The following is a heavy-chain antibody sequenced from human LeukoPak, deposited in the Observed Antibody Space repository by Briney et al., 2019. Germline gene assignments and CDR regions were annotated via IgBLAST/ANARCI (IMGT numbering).Heavy chain of an antibody. J-gene: IGHJ4*02. V-gene: IGHV3-7*01. D-gene: IGHD3-16*01. CDR3: ARGRGMGY. CDR2: IKEDGSEK. Sequence: GGSLTLSCAASGFTFSSYWMTWVRQAPGKGLEGLANIKEDGSEKYYVDSVKGRFTIARDNDKNSLYLQMNSLRAEDTAVYYCARGRGMGYWGQGALVTVSS. CDR1: GFTFSSYW.